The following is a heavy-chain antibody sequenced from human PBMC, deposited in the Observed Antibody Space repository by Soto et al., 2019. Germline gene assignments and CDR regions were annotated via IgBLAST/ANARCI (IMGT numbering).Heavy chain of an antibody. Sequence: GGSLRLSCAASGFTFDDYAMHWVRQAPGKGLEWVSLISGDGGSTYYADSVKGRFTISRDNSKNSLYLQMNSLRTEDTAWYYCARTSSSYYFDYWGQGTLVTVSS. CDR1: GFTFDDYA. V-gene: IGHV3-43*02. J-gene: IGHJ4*02. CDR2: ISGDGGST. D-gene: IGHD6-6*01. CDR3: ARTSSSYYFDY.